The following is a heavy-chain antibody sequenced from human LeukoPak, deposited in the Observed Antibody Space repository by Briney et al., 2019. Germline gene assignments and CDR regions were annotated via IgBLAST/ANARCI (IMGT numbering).Heavy chain of an antibody. CDR3: AKGALQFSISGYFDS. CDR2: IKQDGSEK. CDR1: GFTFSSYW. D-gene: IGHD6-6*01. V-gene: IGHV3-7*01. Sequence: GGSLRLSCAASGFTFSSYWMSWVRQAPGKGLEWVANIKQDGSEKYYVDSVKGRFTISRDNSKNMVSLQMNSLSPGDTAVYYCAKGALQFSISGYFDSWGQGTLVTVSS. J-gene: IGHJ4*02.